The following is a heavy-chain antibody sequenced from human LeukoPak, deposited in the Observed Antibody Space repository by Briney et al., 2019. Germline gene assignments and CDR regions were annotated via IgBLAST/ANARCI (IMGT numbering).Heavy chain of an antibody. CDR3: AKGGDRIWDAFDI. CDR1: GFSFDDYA. D-gene: IGHD2-21*01. V-gene: IGHV3-43*02. J-gene: IGHJ3*02. CDR2: ISGDGGTT. Sequence: GGSLRLSCAASGFSFDDYAMHWVRQAPGKGLEWVSLISGDGGTTYYADSVKGRFTISRDNSKKSLYLQMNSLRTEDTALYYCAKGGDRIWDAFDIWGQGTRDTVSS.